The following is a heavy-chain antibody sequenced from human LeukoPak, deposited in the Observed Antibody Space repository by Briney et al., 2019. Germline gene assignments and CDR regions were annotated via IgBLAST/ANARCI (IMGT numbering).Heavy chain of an antibody. J-gene: IGHJ4*02. V-gene: IGHV3-74*01. CDR3: ARLTPNYDILTGYSYYFDY. Sequence: PGGSLRLPCAASGFTFSSYWMHWVRHAPGKGLVWVSRINSDGSSTSYADSVKGRFTISRDNAKNTLYLQMNSLRAEDTAVYYCARLTPNYDILTGYSYYFDYWGQGTLVTVSS. CDR1: GFTFSSYW. CDR2: INSDGSST. D-gene: IGHD3-9*01.